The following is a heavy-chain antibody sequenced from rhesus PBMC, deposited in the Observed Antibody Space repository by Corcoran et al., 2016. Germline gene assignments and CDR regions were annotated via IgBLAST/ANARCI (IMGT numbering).Heavy chain of an antibody. V-gene: IGHV5-20*02. D-gene: IGHD1-44*01. CDR1: GYSFTSYW. CDR3: ARRGNNNRFDV. Sequence: EVQLVQSGEEVKRPGESLKISCKTSGYSFTSYWISWVRQMPGKGLEWMGAIEPSDSDTRDSPSFQGQVTISADKSISTAYLQWSSLKASDTATYYCARRGNNNRFDVWGPGVLVTVSS. J-gene: IGHJ5-1*01. CDR2: IEPSDSDT.